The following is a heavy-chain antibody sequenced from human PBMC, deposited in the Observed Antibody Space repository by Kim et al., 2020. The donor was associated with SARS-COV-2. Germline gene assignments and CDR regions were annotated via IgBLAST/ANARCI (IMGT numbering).Heavy chain of an antibody. Sequence: GGSLRLSCAASGFTFSSYWMSWVRQAPGKGLEWVASIKKDGSLKDYVDSVKGRFTISRDNAKNSLSLLMNSLRPEDTAVYFCARGWMPDYWGQGTLVTGS. J-gene: IGHJ4*02. V-gene: IGHV3-7*04. CDR3: ARGWMPDY. CDR1: GFTFSSYW. CDR2: IKKDGSLK. D-gene: IGHD5-12*01.